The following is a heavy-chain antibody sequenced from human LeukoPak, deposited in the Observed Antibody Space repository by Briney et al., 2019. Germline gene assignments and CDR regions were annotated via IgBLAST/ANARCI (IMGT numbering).Heavy chain of an antibody. CDR1: GFTSSSYS. CDR2: ISSSSSYI. D-gene: IGHD6-13*01. J-gene: IGHJ2*01. CDR3: ARAGYSSTWYSRYFDL. V-gene: IGHV3-21*01. Sequence: GGSLRLSCAASGFTSSSYSMNWVRQAPGKGLEWVSSISSSSSYIYYADSVKGRFTISRDNAKNSLYLQVNSLRAGDTAVYYCARAGYSSTWYSRYFDLWGRGTLVTVSS.